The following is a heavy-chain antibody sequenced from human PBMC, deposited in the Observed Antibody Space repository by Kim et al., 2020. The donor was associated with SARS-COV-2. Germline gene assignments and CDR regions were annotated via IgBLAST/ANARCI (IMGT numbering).Heavy chain of an antibody. V-gene: IGHV3-21*01. J-gene: IGHJ4*02. CDR3: ATESKPGTTFDY. CDR2: ITSDATSM. Sequence: GGSLRLSCVASGLSFRTYRMSWVRQAPGKGLEWVSAITSDATSMYYADLVNGRFTVSRDNGKNSLYLQMDSLRAEDTAVYYCATESKPGTTFDYWGQGALVTVSS. D-gene: IGHD1-1*01. CDR1: GLSFRTYR.